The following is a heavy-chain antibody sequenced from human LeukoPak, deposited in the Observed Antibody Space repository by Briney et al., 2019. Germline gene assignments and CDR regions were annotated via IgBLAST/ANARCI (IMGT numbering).Heavy chain of an antibody. V-gene: IGHV3-11*01. Sequence: TGGSLRLSCAASGFTFSDYYMSWIHQAPGKGLEWVSYISSSGSTIYYADSVKGRFTISRDNAKNTLYLQMNSLRAEDTAVYYCARDSGYDGDRGALYGMDVWGQGTTVTVSS. CDR1: GFTFSDYY. J-gene: IGHJ6*02. CDR3: ARDSGYDGDRGALYGMDV. CDR2: ISSSGSTI. D-gene: IGHD5-12*01.